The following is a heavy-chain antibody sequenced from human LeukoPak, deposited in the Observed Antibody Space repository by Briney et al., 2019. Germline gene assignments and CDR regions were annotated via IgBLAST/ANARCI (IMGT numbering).Heavy chain of an antibody. D-gene: IGHD2-15*01. J-gene: IGHJ6*02. CDR3: ARGRRYCSGGSCYSYYYYGMDV. CDR1: GGSFSGYY. Sequence: SETLSLTRAVYGGSFSGYYWSWIRQPPGKGLEWIGGINHGGSTNYDPSLKSRVTISVDTSKNQFSLKLSSVTAADAAVYYCARGRRYCSGGSCYSYYYYGMDVWGQGTTVTVSS. CDR2: INHGGST. V-gene: IGHV4-34*01.